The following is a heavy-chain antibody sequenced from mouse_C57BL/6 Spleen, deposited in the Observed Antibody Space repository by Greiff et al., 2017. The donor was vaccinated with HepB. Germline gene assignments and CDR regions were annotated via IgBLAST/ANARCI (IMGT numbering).Heavy chain of an antibody. CDR1: GYSFTGYY. D-gene: IGHD2-2*01. CDR2: INPSTGGT. CDR3: AIYGYDGDWFAY. V-gene: IGHV1-42*01. J-gene: IGHJ3*01. Sequence: DVQLVESGPELVKPGASVKISCKASGYSFTGYYMNWVKQSPEKSLEWIGEINPSTGGTTYNQKFKAKATLTVDKSSSTAYMQLKSLTSEDSAVYYCAIYGYDGDWFAYWGQGTLVTVSA.